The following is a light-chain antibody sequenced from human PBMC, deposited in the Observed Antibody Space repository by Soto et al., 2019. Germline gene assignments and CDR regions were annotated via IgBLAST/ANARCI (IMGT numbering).Light chain of an antibody. J-gene: IGKJ4*01. CDR2: GAS. CDR1: QSVSSN. Sequence: EIVLTQSPGTLSLSPGERATLSCRASQSVSSNFAWYQQKPGQAPRLLIYGASTRATGIPARFSGSGSGTEFTLTISSLQSEDFAVYYCQQYNNWPPLTFGGGTKVDI. V-gene: IGKV3-15*01. CDR3: QQYNNWPPLT.